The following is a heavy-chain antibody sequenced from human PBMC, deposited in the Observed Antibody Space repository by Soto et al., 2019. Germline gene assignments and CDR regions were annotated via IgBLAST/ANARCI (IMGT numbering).Heavy chain of an antibody. D-gene: IGHD5-18*01. V-gene: IGHV4-34*01. CDR2: INHLTTT. CDR1: GGSFSSYH. Sequence: PSETLSLTCAVYGGSFSSYHWSWIRQTPGKGLEWIGEINHLTTTNYNPSLKSRVIISLDTPKNQFSRKLSSVTAADTAVYYCARGYDTALAPIFWGQGIQVTVSS. J-gene: IGHJ4*02. CDR3: ARGYDTALAPIF.